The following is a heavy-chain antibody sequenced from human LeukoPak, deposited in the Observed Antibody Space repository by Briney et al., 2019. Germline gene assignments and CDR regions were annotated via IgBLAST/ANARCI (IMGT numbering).Heavy chain of an antibody. CDR1: GFTFSDYY. J-gene: IGHJ3*02. V-gene: IGHV3-11*04. Sequence: PGGSLRLSCAASGFTFSDYYMSWIRQAPGKGLEWVSYISSSGSTIYYADSVKGRSTISRDNAKNSLYLQMNSLRAEDTAVYYCASQVVHDAFDIWGQGTMVTVSS. D-gene: IGHD2-15*01. CDR2: ISSSGSTI. CDR3: ASQVVHDAFDI.